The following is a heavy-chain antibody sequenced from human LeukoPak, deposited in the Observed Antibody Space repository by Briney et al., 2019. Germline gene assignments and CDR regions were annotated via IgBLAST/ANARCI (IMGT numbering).Heavy chain of an antibody. CDR3: SLTVAESSVDY. CDR1: GYTFTSYY. D-gene: IGHD6-19*01. CDR2: INPSGGST. V-gene: IGHV1-46*03. Sequence: GASVNVSCKASGYTFTSYYMHWVRQAPGQGLEWMGIINPSGGSTSYAQKFQGRVTMTRDTSTSTVYMELSSLRSEDTAVYYCSLTVAESSVDYWGQGTLVTVSS. J-gene: IGHJ4*02.